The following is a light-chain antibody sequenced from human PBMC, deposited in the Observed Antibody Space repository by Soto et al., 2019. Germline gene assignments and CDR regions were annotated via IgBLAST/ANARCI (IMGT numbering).Light chain of an antibody. CDR2: GAS. CDR3: QQSHNLPFT. Sequence: DIQMTQSPSSLSASVGDRVTITCQASQAITNYLNWYQHKPGKAPKLLIYGASNLETGVPSRFSGSGSGTDFSFTISSLQPEDIATYYCQQSHNLPFTFGPGTKVNIK. J-gene: IGKJ3*01. V-gene: IGKV1-33*01. CDR1: QAITNY.